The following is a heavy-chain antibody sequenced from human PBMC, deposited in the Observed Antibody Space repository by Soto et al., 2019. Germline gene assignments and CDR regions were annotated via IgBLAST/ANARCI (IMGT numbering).Heavy chain of an antibody. Sequence: SVKVSCKASGGTFSSYAISWVRQAPGQGLEWMGGIILIFGTANYAQKFQGRVTITADKSTSTAYMELSSLRSEDTAVYYCATDASGSYPGPHDAFDIWGQGTMVTV. V-gene: IGHV1-69*06. CDR1: GGTFSSYA. CDR2: IILIFGTA. J-gene: IGHJ3*02. CDR3: ATDASGSYPGPHDAFDI. D-gene: IGHD1-26*01.